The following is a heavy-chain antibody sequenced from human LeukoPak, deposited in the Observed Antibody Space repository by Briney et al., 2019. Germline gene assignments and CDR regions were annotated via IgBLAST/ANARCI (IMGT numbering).Heavy chain of an antibody. J-gene: IGHJ4*02. V-gene: IGHV3-66*01. CDR3: ARDKGLAESDY. D-gene: IGHD2-15*01. CDR2: IYSGGST. Sequence: PPGGSLRLSCAASGFTVSSNYMSWVRQAPGKGLEWVSVIYSGGSTYYADSVKGRFTISRDKSKNTLYLQMNSLRAGDTAVYYCARDKGLAESDYWGQGTLVTVSS. CDR1: GFTVSSNY.